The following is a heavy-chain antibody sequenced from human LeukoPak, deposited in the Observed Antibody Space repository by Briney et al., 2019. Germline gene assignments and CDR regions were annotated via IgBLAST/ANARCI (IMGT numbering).Heavy chain of an antibody. Sequence: ASVKVSCKASGYTFTGYYMHWVRQAPGQGLEWMGWINPNCGGTNYAQKFQGRVTMTRDTSISTAYMELSRLRSDDTAVYYCARVVVPAAILRASGNWFDPWGQGTLVTVSS. CDR1: GYTFTGYY. J-gene: IGHJ5*02. V-gene: IGHV1-2*02. CDR3: ARVVVPAAILRASGNWFDP. D-gene: IGHD2-2*02. CDR2: INPNCGGT.